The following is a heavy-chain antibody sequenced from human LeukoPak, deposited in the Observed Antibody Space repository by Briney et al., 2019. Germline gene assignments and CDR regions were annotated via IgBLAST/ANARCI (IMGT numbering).Heavy chain of an antibody. CDR3: ARDRGVAYCSGGSCLTPPYDY. Sequence: SETLSLTCSVSGYSISSGSYWGWIRQPPGKGLEWIGSIHHSGSTYYNPSLKSRVTISVDTSKNQFSLKLSSVTAADTAVYYCARDRGVAYCSGGSCLTPPYDYWGQGTLVTVSS. D-gene: IGHD2-15*01. CDR1: GYSISSGSY. J-gene: IGHJ4*02. V-gene: IGHV4-38-2*02. CDR2: IHHSGST.